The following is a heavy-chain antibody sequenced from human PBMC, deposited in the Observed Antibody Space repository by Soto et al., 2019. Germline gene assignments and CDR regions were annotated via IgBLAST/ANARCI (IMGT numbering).Heavy chain of an antibody. V-gene: IGHV4-61*01. CDR3: ASAATYYYDSSGYFQH. D-gene: IGHD3-22*01. Sequence: PSETLSLTCTVSGGSISSGNYYWSWIRQPPGKGPEWIGYIYYSGSTNYNPSLKSRVTISVDTSKNQFSLKLSSVTAADTAVYYCASAATYYYDSSGYFQHWGQGTLVTVSS. CDR2: IYYSGST. J-gene: IGHJ1*01. CDR1: GGSISSGNYY.